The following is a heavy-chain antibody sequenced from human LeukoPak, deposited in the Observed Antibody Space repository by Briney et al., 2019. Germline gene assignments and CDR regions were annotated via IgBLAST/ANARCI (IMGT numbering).Heavy chain of an antibody. Sequence: GESLKISCKGSGSIFTSKWIGWVRQVPGKGLEYMGIIYPGDSDTRYSPSFQGQVTISADKSISTAYLQWSSLKASDTAMYYCARRHNDGAFDIWGQGTMVTVSS. CDR3: ARRHNDGAFDI. D-gene: IGHD2-8*01. V-gene: IGHV5-51*01. CDR1: GSIFTSKW. J-gene: IGHJ3*02. CDR2: IYPGDSDT.